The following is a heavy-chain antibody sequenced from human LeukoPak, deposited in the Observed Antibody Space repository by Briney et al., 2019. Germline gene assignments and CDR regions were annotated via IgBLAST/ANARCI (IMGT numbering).Heavy chain of an antibody. CDR3: ARLGKTTLGY. V-gene: IGHV4-39*01. CDR1: GGSISSSSYY. CDR2: IYYSGST. D-gene: IGHD4-11*01. J-gene: IGHJ4*02. Sequence: SETLSLTCTVSGGSISSSSYYWGWIRQPPGKELEWIGSIYYSGSTYYNPSLKSRVTISVDTSKNQFSLKLSSVTAADTAVYYCARLGKTTLGYWGQGTQVTVSS.